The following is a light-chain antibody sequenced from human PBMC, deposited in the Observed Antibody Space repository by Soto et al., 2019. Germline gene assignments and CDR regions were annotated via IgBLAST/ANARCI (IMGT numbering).Light chain of an antibody. CDR1: QSISSG. CDR3: QQYNSYLFT. CDR2: DAS. J-gene: IGKJ3*01. Sequence: DIQMTQSPSTLSASVGDRVTITCRASQSISSGLAWYQQTPGKAPKLLIYDASSMESGVPSRFSGSGSGTEFTLTIRSLQPDDFATYYCQQYNSYLFTFGPGTKVDIK. V-gene: IGKV1-5*01.